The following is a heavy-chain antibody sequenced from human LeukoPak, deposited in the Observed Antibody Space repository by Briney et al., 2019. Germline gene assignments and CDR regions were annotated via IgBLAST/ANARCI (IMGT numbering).Heavy chain of an antibody. D-gene: IGHD3-10*01. J-gene: IGHJ6*03. V-gene: IGHV4-34*01. Sequence: GSLRLSCAASGFTFDDYGMSWVRQAPGKGLEWIGEINHSGSTNYNPSLKSRVTISVDTSKNQFSLKLSSVTAADTAVYYCARGGPFGDYYYYMDVWGKGTTVTISS. CDR2: INHSGST. CDR1: GFTFDDYG. CDR3: ARGGPFGDYYYYMDV.